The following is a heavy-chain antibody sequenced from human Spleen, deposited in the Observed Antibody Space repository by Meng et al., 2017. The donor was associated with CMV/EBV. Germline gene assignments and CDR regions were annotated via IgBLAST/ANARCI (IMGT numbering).Heavy chain of an antibody. CDR2: ISSSSNYI. V-gene: IGHV3-21*01. CDR3: ARDVGSGGNYFYSGYLDY. Sequence: GESLKISCAASGFTFSSYSMNWVRQAPGKGLEWVSSISSSSNYIYYADPVKGRFTISRDNAKNSLYLQMNSLRAEDTAVYYCARDVGSGGNYFYSGYLDYWGQGTLVTVSS. CDR1: GFTFSSYS. D-gene: IGHD2-15*01. J-gene: IGHJ4*02.